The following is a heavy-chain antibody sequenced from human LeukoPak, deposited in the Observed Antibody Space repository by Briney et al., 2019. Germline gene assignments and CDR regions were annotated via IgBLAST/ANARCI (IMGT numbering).Heavy chain of an antibody. CDR2: ISWNSGSI. J-gene: IGHJ4*02. CDR1: GFTFDDYA. V-gene: IGHV3-9*01. Sequence: PGGSLRLSCAASGFTFDDYAMHWVRQAPGKGLEWVSGISWNSGSIGYADSVKGRFTISRDNAKNSLYLQMNSLRAEDTALYYCAKDPPVSGWGQGTLVTVSS. CDR3: AKDPPVSG. D-gene: IGHD3-16*01.